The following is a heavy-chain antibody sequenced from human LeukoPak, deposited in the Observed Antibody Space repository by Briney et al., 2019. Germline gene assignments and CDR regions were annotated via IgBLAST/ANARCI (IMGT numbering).Heavy chain of an antibody. V-gene: IGHV1-24*01. CDR1: GNPLSEVS. CDR2: FDPEDEEI. J-gene: IGHJ6*02. CDR3: ATDRSGYDVGYYGLDV. Sequence: ASVKVSCKVSGNPLSEVSLHWVRQAPGKGLEWMGGFDPEDEEIIYAPKFQARVTLTADESTNTVFMRLASLRSDDTAVYDCATDRSGYDVGYYGLDVWGRGTTVTVS. D-gene: IGHD5-12*01.